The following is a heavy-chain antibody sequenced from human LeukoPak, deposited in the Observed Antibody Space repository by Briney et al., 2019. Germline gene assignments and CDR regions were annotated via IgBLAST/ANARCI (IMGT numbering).Heavy chain of an antibody. V-gene: IGHV3-15*01. J-gene: IGHJ4*02. Sequence: GGSLRLSCAASGFTFSNAWMSWVRQAPGKGLEWVGRIKSKTDGGTTDYAAPVKGRFTISRDDSKNTLYLQMNSLKTEDTAVYYCTSEHTSYYGFWSGYYDYWGQGTLVTVSS. CDR2: IKSKTDGGTT. CDR1: GFTFSNAW. D-gene: IGHD3-3*01. CDR3: TSEHTSYYGFWSGYYDY.